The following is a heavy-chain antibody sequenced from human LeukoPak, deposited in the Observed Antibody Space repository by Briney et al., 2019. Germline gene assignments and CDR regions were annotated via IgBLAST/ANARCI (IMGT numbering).Heavy chain of an antibody. CDR1: GFTVSSNY. J-gene: IGHJ3*02. D-gene: IGHD2-15*01. CDR3: ASLFHRSIEAFGVPWLLEDAFDI. V-gene: IGHV3-7*01. CDR2: IKQDGSEK. Sequence: PGGSLRLSCAASGFTVSSNYMSWVRQAPGKGLEWVANIKQDGSEKYYVDSVKGRFTISRDNAKNSLYLQMNSLRAEDTAVYYCASLFHRSIEAFGVPWLLEDAFDIWGQGTMVTVSS.